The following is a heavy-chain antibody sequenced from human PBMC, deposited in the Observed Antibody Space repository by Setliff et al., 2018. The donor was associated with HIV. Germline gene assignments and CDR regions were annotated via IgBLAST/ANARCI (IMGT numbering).Heavy chain of an antibody. D-gene: IGHD2-21*02. Sequence: SETLSLTCTVSGGSVNDFYCNWIRQPPGKGPEWIGYIHSSGSTIYNPSLKSRISISLDTSKEQFSLELSSATAADTAVYYCATLDHSGGNFLAYWGQGSLVTVSS. J-gene: IGHJ4*02. CDR2: IHSSGST. CDR1: GGSVNDFY. V-gene: IGHV4-4*09. CDR3: ATLDHSGGNFLAY.